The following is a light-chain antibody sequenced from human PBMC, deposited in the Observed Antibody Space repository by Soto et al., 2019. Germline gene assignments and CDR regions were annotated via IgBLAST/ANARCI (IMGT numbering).Light chain of an antibody. J-gene: IGLJ1*01. V-gene: IGLV2-14*01. CDR3: CSYTTSNTRQIV. Sequence: QSGPTQPASVSGSTGQWITISCTGTSSDVGGYNYVSWYQQHPGKAPKFMIYDVSNRPSGVSNRFSGSKSGNTASLTISGLQAEDEADYYCCSYTTSNTRQIVVGTVTKSTVL. CDR2: DVS. CDR1: SSDVGGYNY.